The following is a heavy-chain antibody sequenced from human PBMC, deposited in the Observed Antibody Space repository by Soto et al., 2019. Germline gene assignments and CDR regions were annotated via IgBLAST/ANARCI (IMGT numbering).Heavy chain of an antibody. J-gene: IGHJ4*02. D-gene: IGHD3-3*01. CDR2: IKQDGNEK. CDR1: GFTVSPYW. V-gene: IGHV3-7*03. CDR3: ARDRLLGSGPYKLGIQYYFDY. Sequence: ESGGGLVQPGGSLRLSCAASGFTVSPYWMSWVRQAPGKGLEWVANIKQDGNEKYYVDSVKGRFTISRDNAKNSLYLQMNSLGAEDTAVYYCARDRLLGSGPYKLGIQYYFDYCGQGALVTVSS.